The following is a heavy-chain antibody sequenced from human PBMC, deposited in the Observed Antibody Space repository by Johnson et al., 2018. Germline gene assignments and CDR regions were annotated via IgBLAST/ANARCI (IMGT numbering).Heavy chain of an antibody. CDR1: GFTFSSYA. CDR2: ISGSGGST. Sequence: VQLVESGGGLVQPGGSLRLSCAASGFTFSSYAMSWVRQAPGKGLEWVSAISGSGGSTYYADSVKGRFTISRDNSKNTLYLQMNSLRAEDTAVYYCARGHSSSSNPDSYYYYYMDGWGKGTTVTVSS. J-gene: IGHJ6*03. D-gene: IGHD6-13*01. CDR3: ARGHSSSSNPDSYYYYYMDG. V-gene: IGHV3-23*04.